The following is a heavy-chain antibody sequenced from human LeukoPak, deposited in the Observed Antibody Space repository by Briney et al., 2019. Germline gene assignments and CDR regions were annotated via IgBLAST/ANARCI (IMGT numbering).Heavy chain of an antibody. V-gene: IGHV3-15*01. Sequence: GGSLRLSCAASGFTFTNAWMTWVRQAPGKGLEWVGRIKSKGDGETTDYAAPVKGRFSMSRDDSKATMHLQMYSLRSEDTAVYYCAATDYYDSSDHFDYWGQGTLVTVSS. CDR1: GFTFTNAW. CDR2: IKSKGDGETT. J-gene: IGHJ4*02. CDR3: AATDYYDSSDHFDY. D-gene: IGHD3-22*01.